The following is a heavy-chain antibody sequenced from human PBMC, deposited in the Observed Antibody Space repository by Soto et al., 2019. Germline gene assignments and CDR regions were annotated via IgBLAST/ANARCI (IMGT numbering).Heavy chain of an antibody. V-gene: IGHV3-9*01. CDR3: AKDIVVVPVAIDY. D-gene: IGHD2-2*01. Sequence: EVQLVESGGGLVQPGRSLRLSCAASGFTFDDYAMHWVRQAPGKGLEWVSGISWNSGSIGYADSVKGRFTIPRDNAKNSLYLQMNSLRAEDTALYYCAKDIVVVPVAIDYWGQGTLVTVSS. CDR2: ISWNSGSI. CDR1: GFTFDDYA. J-gene: IGHJ4*02.